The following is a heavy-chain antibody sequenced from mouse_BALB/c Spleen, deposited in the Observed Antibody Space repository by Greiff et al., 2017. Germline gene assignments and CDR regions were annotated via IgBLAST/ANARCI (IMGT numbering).Heavy chain of an antibody. J-gene: IGHJ4*01. CDR2: ISSGSSTI. Sequence: EVKVVESGGGLVQPGGSRKLSCAASGFTFSSFGMHWVRQAPEKGLEWVAYISSGSSTIYYADTVKGRFTISRDNPKNTLFLQMTSLRSEDTAMYYCARTPSYYYGSSYKGNAMDYWGQGTSVTVSS. CDR1: GFTFSSFG. D-gene: IGHD1-1*01. CDR3: ARTPSYYYGSSYKGNAMDY. V-gene: IGHV5-17*02.